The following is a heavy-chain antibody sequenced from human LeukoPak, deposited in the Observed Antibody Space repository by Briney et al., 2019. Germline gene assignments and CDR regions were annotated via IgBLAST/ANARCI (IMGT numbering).Heavy chain of an antibody. CDR3: VRDSRYCPDV. V-gene: IGHV3-30-3*01. CDR1: GFTFSSYA. D-gene: IGHD2-15*01. Sequence: GGSLRLSCAASGFTFSSYAMHWVRQAPGKGLEWVAVISYDGSNKYYADSVKGRFTISRDNAKNTLYLQMNSLRVEDTAVYYCVRDSRYCPDVWGQGTTVTASS. J-gene: IGHJ6*02. CDR2: ISYDGSNK.